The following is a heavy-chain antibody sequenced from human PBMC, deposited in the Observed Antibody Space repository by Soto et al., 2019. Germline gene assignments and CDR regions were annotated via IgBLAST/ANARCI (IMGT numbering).Heavy chain of an antibody. J-gene: IGHJ5*02. Sequence: GGSLRLSYSSSGFPLSLYAMSWARQAPGTGLEWVSVISGSDGSTYYADSVKGRFTISRDNSKNTLFLQMNSLRGEDTAVYYCAKKAGLVSLYPPEFDPRGQGTLVTVSS. CDR3: AKKAGLVSLYPPEFDP. D-gene: IGHD2-8*01. CDR1: GFPLSLYA. V-gene: IGHV3-23*01. CDR2: ISGSDGST.